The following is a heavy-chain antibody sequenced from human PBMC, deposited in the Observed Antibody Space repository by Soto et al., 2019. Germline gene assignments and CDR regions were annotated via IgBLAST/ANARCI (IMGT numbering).Heavy chain of an antibody. Sequence: PSETLSLTCAVSGGSISSSNWWSWVRQPPGKGLEWIGEIYHSGSTNYNPSLKSRVTISVDKSKNQFSLKLSSVTAADTAVYYCARDVGANYDHNWFDPWGQGTLVTVSS. CDR2: IYHSGST. CDR1: GGSISSSNW. J-gene: IGHJ5*02. V-gene: IGHV4-4*02. CDR3: ARDVGANYDHNWFDP. D-gene: IGHD3-3*01.